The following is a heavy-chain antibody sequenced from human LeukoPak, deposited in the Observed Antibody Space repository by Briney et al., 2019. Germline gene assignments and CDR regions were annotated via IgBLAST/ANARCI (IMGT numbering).Heavy chain of an antibody. D-gene: IGHD2-15*01. Sequence: SETLSLTCTVSRGSITSGGYYWNWVRQPPGKGLEWIGSIYYSGSTYYNPSLKSRVTISVDTSKNQFSLKLSSVTAADTAVYYCARHLTFYCSGGSCYRYNSWFDPWGQGTRVTVSS. J-gene: IGHJ5*02. CDR1: RGSITSGGYY. V-gene: IGHV4-39*01. CDR2: IYYSGST. CDR3: ARHLTFYCSGGSCYRYNSWFDP.